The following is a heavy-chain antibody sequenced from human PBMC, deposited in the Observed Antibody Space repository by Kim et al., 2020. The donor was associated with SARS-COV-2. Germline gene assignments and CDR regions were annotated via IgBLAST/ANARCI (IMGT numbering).Heavy chain of an antibody. CDR2: IYSGGST. D-gene: IGHD3-3*01. CDR1: GFTVSSNY. Sequence: GGSLRLSCAASGFTVSSNYMSWVRQAPGKWLEWVSVIYSGGSTYYADSVKGRFTISRDNSKNTLYLQMNSLRAEDTAVYYCAREVLGYDFWSGYHTTHYSIDAWGNGTTVTVSS. V-gene: IGHV3-66*01. CDR3: AREVLGYDFWSGYHTTHYSIDA. J-gene: IGHJ6*03.